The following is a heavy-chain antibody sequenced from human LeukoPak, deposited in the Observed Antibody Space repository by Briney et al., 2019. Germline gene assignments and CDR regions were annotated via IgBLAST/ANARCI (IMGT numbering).Heavy chain of an antibody. D-gene: IGHD2-21*02. CDR2: ISSSSSYI. Sequence: GGSLRLSCAASGFTFSSYSMNWVRQAPGKGLEWVSSISSSSSYIYYADSVKGRFTISRDNAKNSLYLQMNSLRAEDTAVYYCAKRTAYCGGDCPTFEYWGQGTLVTVSS. J-gene: IGHJ4*02. CDR3: AKRTAYCGGDCPTFEY. V-gene: IGHV3-21*04. CDR1: GFTFSSYS.